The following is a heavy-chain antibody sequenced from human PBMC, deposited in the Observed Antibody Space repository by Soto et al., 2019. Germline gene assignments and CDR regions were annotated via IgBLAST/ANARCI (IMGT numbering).Heavy chain of an antibody. D-gene: IGHD3-22*01. V-gene: IGHV3-23*01. CDR3: AKNPGYYYDSTGYHFDY. CDR2: ISASGVGT. CDR1: GFTFSSYD. J-gene: IGHJ4*02. Sequence: GGSLRLSCAASGFTFSSYDMSWVRQAPGKGLEWVSAISASGVGTFYAESVKGRFTISRDNSKNTLYLQMNSLRAEDTAVYYCAKNPGYYYDSTGYHFDYWGQGTLVTVSS.